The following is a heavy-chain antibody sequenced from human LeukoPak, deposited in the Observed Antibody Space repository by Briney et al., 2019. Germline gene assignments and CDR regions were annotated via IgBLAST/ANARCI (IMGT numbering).Heavy chain of an antibody. J-gene: IGHJ6*02. V-gene: IGHV4-59*01. CDR3: ARDVLTGYLDYYYYGMDV. CDR2: IYYSGST. CDR1: GGSISSYY. Sequence: SETLSLTCTVSGGSISSYYWSWIRPPPGKGLGWIGYIYYSGSTNYNPSLKSRVTISVDTSKNQFSLKLSSVTAADTAVYYCARDVLTGYLDYYYYGMDVWGQGTTVTVSS. D-gene: IGHD3-9*01.